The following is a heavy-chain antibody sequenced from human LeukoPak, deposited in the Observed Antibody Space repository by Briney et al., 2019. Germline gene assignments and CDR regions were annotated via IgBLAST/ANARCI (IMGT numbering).Heavy chain of an antibody. CDR3: ARSEAGTLSAFDY. V-gene: IGHV3-21*01. D-gene: IGHD6-19*01. Sequence: GGSLRLSCAASGFTVSDYSMAWVRQAPGKGLEWVSAISSSSSYIYYADSVKGRFTISRDNAKNSLYLQMNSLRAEDTAVYYCARSEAGTLSAFDYWGQGTLVTVSS. CDR2: ISSSSSYI. J-gene: IGHJ4*02. CDR1: GFTVSDYS.